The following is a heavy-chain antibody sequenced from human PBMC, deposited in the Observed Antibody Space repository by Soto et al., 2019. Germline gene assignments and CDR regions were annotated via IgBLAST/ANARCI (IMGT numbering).Heavy chain of an antibody. CDR1: GYSFTSYW. D-gene: IGHD1-26*01. J-gene: IGHJ6*02. Sequence: GESLKISCKGSGYSFTSYWIGWVRQMPGKGLEWMGIIYPGDSDTRYSPSFQGQVTISADKSISTAYLQWSSLKASDTAMYYCARVGPGWDTNNYGMDVWGQGTTVTVSS. CDR3: ARVGPGWDTNNYGMDV. V-gene: IGHV5-51*01. CDR2: IYPGDSDT.